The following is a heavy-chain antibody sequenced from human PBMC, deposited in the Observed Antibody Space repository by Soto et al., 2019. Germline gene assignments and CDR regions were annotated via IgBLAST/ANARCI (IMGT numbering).Heavy chain of an antibody. Sequence: EVHLLESGGGLVQPGGSLRLSCSASGFTFRSYAMSWVCQAPGKGLEWVSGISGGGSDTYYSDSVRGRFTISRDNSKNTLYLQMNSLRVEDSAVYFCAKDDSLEWFFPLDAWGQGTLVTVSS. CDR1: GFTFRSYA. D-gene: IGHD3-3*01. CDR3: AKDDSLEWFFPLDA. J-gene: IGHJ5*02. V-gene: IGHV3-23*01. CDR2: ISGGGSDT.